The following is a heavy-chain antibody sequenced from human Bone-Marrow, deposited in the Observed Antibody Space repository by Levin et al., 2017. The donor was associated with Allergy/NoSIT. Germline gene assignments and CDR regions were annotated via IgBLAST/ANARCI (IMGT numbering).Heavy chain of an antibody. CDR2: INWNGGST. CDR1: GFTFDDYG. Sequence: PGESLKISCAASGFTFDDYGMSWVRQAPGKGLEWVSGINWNGGSTGYADSVKGRFTISRDNAKNSLYLQMNSLRAEDTALYYCARGVLAAAAPPTIGFDYWGQGTLVTVSS. CDR3: ARGVLAAAAPPTIGFDY. J-gene: IGHJ4*02. D-gene: IGHD6-13*01. V-gene: IGHV3-20*04.